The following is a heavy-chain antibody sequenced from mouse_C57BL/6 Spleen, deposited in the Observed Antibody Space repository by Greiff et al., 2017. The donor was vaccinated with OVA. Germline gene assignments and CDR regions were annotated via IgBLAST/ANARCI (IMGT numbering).Heavy chain of an antibody. V-gene: IGHV3-6*01. Sequence: ESGPGLVKPSQSLSLTCSVTGYSITSGYYWNWIRQFPGNKLEWMGYISYDGSNNYNPSLKNRISITRDTSKNQFFLKLNSVTTEDTATYYCARLYDGYPYWYFDVWGTGTTVTVSS. CDR3: ARLYDGYPYWYFDV. CDR1: GYSITSGYY. J-gene: IGHJ1*03. CDR2: ISYDGSN. D-gene: IGHD2-3*01.